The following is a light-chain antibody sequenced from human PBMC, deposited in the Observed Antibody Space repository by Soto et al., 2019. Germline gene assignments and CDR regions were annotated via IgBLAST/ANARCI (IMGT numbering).Light chain of an antibody. CDR1: QSVSSSY. J-gene: IGKJ1*01. V-gene: IGKV3-20*01. CDR3: QRYGSPRT. Sequence: EIVLTQSPGTLSLSPGERATLSCRASQSVSSSYLAWYQQKPGQAPRLLIYGASSRATGIPDRFSGSGSGTDFTLTISRLEPEDFAVYYCQRYGSPRTFGQGTKVDIK. CDR2: GAS.